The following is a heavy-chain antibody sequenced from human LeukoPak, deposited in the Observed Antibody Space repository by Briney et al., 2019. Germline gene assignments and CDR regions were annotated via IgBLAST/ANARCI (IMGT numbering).Heavy chain of an antibody. CDR2: IHPDSGNT. J-gene: IGHJ4*02. CDR3: ARLRHSGLDY. D-gene: IGHD1-26*01. V-gene: IGHV1-8*01. CDR1: GYTFSEFE. Sequence: VASVKVSCKASGYTFSEFEIHWVRQATGQGLEWMGWIHPDSGNTDYAQKFQGRLTMTRETSTTTAYMELSSLRSEDTAVYYCARLRHSGLDYWGQGSLVSVSS.